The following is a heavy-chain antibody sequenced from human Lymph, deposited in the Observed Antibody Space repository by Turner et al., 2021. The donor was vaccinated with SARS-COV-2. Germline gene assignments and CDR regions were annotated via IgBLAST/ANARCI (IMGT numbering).Heavy chain of an antibody. CDR1: GYTFTSYY. D-gene: IGHD5-18*01. CDR3: ARDPPIRIWVDYFYYGMDV. J-gene: IGHJ6*02. V-gene: IGHV1-46*01. Sequence: QVQLVQSGAEVKKPGASVKVSCKASGYTFTSYYMHWVRQAPGQGLEWMGIINPSGGSTTYAQKFQGRVTMTRDTSTSTVYMELSSLRSEDTAVYYCARDPPIRIWVDYFYYGMDVWGQGTTVTVSS. CDR2: INPSGGST.